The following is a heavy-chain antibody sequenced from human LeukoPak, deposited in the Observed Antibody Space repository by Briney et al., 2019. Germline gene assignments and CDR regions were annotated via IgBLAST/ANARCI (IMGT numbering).Heavy chain of an antibody. J-gene: IGHJ3*02. CDR1: GGSISSYY. CDR3: ARGGRGPDALDI. CDR2: IYYSGST. Sequence: PSETLSLTCTVSGGSISSYYWSWIRQPPGKGLEWIGYIYYSGSTNYNPSLKSRVTISVDTSKNQFSLKLSSVTAADTAVYYCARGGRGPDALDIWGQGTMVTVSS. V-gene: IGHV4-59*01. D-gene: IGHD3-10*01.